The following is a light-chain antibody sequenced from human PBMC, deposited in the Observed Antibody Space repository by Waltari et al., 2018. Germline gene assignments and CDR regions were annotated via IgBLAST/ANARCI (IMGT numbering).Light chain of an antibody. J-gene: IGKJ4*01. CDR3: HQYYSRPL. V-gene: IGKV4-1*01. Sequence: DIVMTPSPDSLAVSLGERATINCKSSQSVLYSSNNKNYLAWYQQKPGQPPKLLICWASTRKSGVPDRISGGGSGTDFTLTISILQAEDVAFYCCHQYYSRPLFGGGTKVEIK. CDR2: WAS. CDR1: QSVLYSSNNKNY.